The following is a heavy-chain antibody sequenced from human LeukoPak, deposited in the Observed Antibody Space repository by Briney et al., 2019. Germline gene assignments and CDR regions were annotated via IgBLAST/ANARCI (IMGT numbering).Heavy chain of an antibody. V-gene: IGHV4-31*03. CDR1: GGSISSGGYY. Sequence: SQTLSLTCTVSGGSISSGGYYWSWIRQHPGKGLEWIGYIYYSGSTYYNPSLKSRVTTSVDTSKNQFSLKLSSVTAADTAVYYCARDLRDDSSGYLDYWGQGTLVTVSS. J-gene: IGHJ4*02. CDR3: ARDLRDDSSGYLDY. D-gene: IGHD3-22*01. CDR2: IYYSGST.